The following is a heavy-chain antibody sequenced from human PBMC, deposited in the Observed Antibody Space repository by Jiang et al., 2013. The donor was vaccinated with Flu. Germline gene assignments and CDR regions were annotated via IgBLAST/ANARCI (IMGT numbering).Heavy chain of an antibody. Sequence: GAEVKKPGSSVKVSCKASGGTFSSYTISWVRQAPGQGLEWMGRIIPILGIANYAQKFQGRVTITADKSTSTAYMELSSLRSEDTAVYYCASLDSEYYYGSGVLDYWGQGTLVTVSS. J-gene: IGHJ4*02. D-gene: IGHD3-10*01. CDR3: ASLDSEYYYGSGVLDY. V-gene: IGHV1-69*02. CDR1: GGTFSSYT. CDR2: IIPILGIA.